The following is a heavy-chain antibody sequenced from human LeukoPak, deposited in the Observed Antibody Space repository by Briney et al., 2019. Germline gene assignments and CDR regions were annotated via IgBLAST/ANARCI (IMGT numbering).Heavy chain of an antibody. CDR2: IGYDGSNK. Sequence: GPLRPSWASSGFPFTNYGMHWVRQAPGKGVEWVGFIGYDGSNKYYADSVKGRFTVSRDKSKNTLYLQMNSLRTEDTAVYYCAKGLYYKDRGGYPAWGQGTLVTISS. CDR1: GFPFTNYG. D-gene: IGHD3-22*01. V-gene: IGHV3-30*02. CDR3: AKGLYYKDRGGYPA. J-gene: IGHJ5*02.